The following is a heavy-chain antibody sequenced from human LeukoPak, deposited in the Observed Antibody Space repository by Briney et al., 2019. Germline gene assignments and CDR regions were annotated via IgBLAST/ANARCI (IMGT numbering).Heavy chain of an antibody. CDR3: ARDLAVAGTEYYYYGMDV. CDR1: GYTFTGYY. Sequence: ASVKVSCKASGYTFTGYYMHWVRQAPGQGLEWMVWINPNSGGTNYAQKFQGWVTMTRDTSISTAYMEPSRLRSDDTAVYYCARDLAVAGTEYYYYGMDVWGQGTTVTVSS. J-gene: IGHJ6*02. V-gene: IGHV1-2*04. CDR2: INPNSGGT. D-gene: IGHD6-19*01.